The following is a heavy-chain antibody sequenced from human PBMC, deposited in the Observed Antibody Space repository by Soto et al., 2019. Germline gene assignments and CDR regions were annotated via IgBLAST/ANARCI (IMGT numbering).Heavy chain of an antibody. CDR2: IWYDGSNK. CDR1: GFTFSSYG. CDR3: ARPLGAYSYGYDSDYFDY. Sequence: QVQLVESGGGVVQPGRSLRLSCAASGFTFSSYGMHWVRQAPGKGLEWVAVIWYDGSNKYYADSVKGRFTISRDNSKNTLYLQMNSLRAEDTAVYYCARPLGAYSYGYDSDYFDYWGQGTLVTVSS. J-gene: IGHJ4*02. D-gene: IGHD5-18*01. V-gene: IGHV3-33*01.